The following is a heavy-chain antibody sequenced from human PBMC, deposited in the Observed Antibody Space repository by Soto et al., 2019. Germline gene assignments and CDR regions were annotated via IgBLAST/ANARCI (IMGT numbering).Heavy chain of an antibody. J-gene: IGHJ6*02. V-gene: IGHV4-34*01. D-gene: IGHD3-10*01. Sequence: SETLSLTCAVYGGSFSGYYWSWIRQPPGKGLEWIGEINHSGSTNYNPSLKSRVTISVDTSKNQFSLKLSSVSAADTAVYYCARGGSGSYPSVVPNGMDVWGQGTTVTVSS. CDR3: ARGGSGSYPSVVPNGMDV. CDR2: INHSGST. CDR1: GGSFSGYY.